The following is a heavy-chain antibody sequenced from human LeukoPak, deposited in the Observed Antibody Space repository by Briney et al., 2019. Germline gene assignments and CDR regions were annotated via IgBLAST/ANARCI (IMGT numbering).Heavy chain of an antibody. J-gene: IGHJ5*02. CDR1: GGTFSSYA. V-gene: IGHV1-69*01. CDR3: ARVETYYYDSSGQGWFDP. D-gene: IGHD3-22*01. CDR2: IIPIFGTA. Sequence: SVKVSCKASGGTFSSYAISWVGQAPGQGLEWMGGIIPIFGTANYAQKFQGRVTITADESTSTAYMELSSLRSEDTAVYYCARVETYYYDSSGQGWFDPWGQGTLVTVSS.